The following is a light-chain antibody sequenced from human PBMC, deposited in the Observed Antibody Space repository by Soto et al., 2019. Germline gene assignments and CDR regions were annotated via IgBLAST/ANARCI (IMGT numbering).Light chain of an antibody. CDR1: QSISSW. CDR3: QQYNSYET. J-gene: IGKJ1*01. CDR2: DAS. Sequence: DIQMTQSPSTLSASVGDRVTLTCRASQSISSWLAWYQQKPGKAPKLLIYDASSLESGVPSRFSGSGSVTEFTLTISSLQPDDFATYYCQQYNSYETFGQGTKVDIK. V-gene: IGKV1-5*01.